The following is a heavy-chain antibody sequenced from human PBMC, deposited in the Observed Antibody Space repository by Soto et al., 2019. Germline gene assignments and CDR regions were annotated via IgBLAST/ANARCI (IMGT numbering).Heavy chain of an antibody. V-gene: IGHV1-69*01. CDR2: IIPIFGTA. Sequence: QVQLVQSGAEVKKPGSSVKVSCKASGGTFSSYAISWVRQAPGQGLEWMGGIIPIFGTANYAQKFQGRVTITADASTSTAYMELSSLRSEDTAVYYCSMMKNELGYCSGGSCYSSDYWGQGTLVTVSS. J-gene: IGHJ4*02. CDR1: GGTFSSYA. D-gene: IGHD2-15*01. CDR3: SMMKNELGYCSGGSCYSSDY.